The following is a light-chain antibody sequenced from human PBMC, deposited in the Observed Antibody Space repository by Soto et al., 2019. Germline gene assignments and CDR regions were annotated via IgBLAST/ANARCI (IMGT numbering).Light chain of an antibody. V-gene: IGKV1-39*01. Sequence: DIQMTQSPSSLSSSVGDRATITCRASQSISSNLYWYQQKPGKAPKLLIYAASSWHSGVPARFSGSGSGTDFTLTISSLQPEDFATYYCQQSYSTPQTFGQGTKVEIK. CDR1: QSISSN. J-gene: IGKJ1*01. CDR2: AAS. CDR3: QQSYSTPQT.